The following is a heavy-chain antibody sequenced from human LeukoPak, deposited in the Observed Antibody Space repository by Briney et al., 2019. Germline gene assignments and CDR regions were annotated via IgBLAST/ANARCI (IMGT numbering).Heavy chain of an antibody. CDR2: MNPNSGDT. D-gene: IGHD3-22*01. CDR3: ARGLGDYYDTSGYYYAVPAH. Sequence: ASVKVSRKASGYTFTTYDITWVRQATGQGLEWMGWMNPNSGDTAYAQKFQGRVAMTRDTSISTAYMELSSLRSEDTAVYYCARGLGDYYDTSGYYYAVPAHWGQGTLVTVSS. CDR1: GYTFTTYD. J-gene: IGHJ4*02. V-gene: IGHV1-8*01.